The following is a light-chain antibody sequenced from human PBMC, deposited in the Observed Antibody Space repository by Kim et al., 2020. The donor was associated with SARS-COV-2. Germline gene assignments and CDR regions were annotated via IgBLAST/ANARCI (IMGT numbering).Light chain of an antibody. CDR3: QQFNSYPYT. Sequence: SASVGDRVTITCLASQNIGHLLAWYQQKPGKAPKLLIYWASTLESGVPSRFSGSRSGTEFTLTISSLQPDDFATYYCQQFNSYPYTFGQGTKLEIK. CDR1: QNIGHL. V-gene: IGKV1-5*03. J-gene: IGKJ2*01. CDR2: WAS.